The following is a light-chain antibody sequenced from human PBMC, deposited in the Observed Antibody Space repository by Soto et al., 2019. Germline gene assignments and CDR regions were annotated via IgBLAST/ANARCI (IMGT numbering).Light chain of an antibody. CDR3: SSYTSDSSYV. J-gene: IGLJ1*01. CDR2: AVS. Sequence: QSVLTQPASVSGSPGQSITISCTGTSSDVGLYDYVSWYQQHPGKAPRLMIYAVSNRPSGVSNRFSASKSGNTASLLISGLQAEDEADYYCSSYTSDSSYVFGSGTKVTVL. V-gene: IGLV2-14*01. CDR1: SSDVGLYDY.